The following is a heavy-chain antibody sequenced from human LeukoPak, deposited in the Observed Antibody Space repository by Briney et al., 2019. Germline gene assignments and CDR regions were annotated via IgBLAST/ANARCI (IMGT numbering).Heavy chain of an antibody. CDR1: GYSISSGYY. CDR2: IYHSGST. CDR3: ARLGCSGGSCYSFQH. Sequence: PSETLSLTCTVSGYSISSGYYWGWIRQPPGKGLEWIGSIYHSGSTYYNPSLKSRVTISVDTSKNQFSLKLSSVTAADTAVYYCARLGCSGGSCYSFQHWGQGTLVTVSS. D-gene: IGHD2-15*01. V-gene: IGHV4-38-2*02. J-gene: IGHJ1*01.